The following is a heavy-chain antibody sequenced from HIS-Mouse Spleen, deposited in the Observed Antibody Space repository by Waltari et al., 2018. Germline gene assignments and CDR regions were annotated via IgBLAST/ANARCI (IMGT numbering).Heavy chain of an antibody. Sequence: QVQLVQSGAEVKKPGASVKVSCKACGYTFTSYDINWGRQATGQGLEWMEWVKPNSGNTGYAKKFQGIVTMTRNTSIGTSYMELSSLRSEDAAVNYCARGHDYSNYFDCWGQGTLVAVSS. CDR2: VKPNSGNT. CDR3: ARGHDYSNYFDC. CDR1: GYTFTSYD. V-gene: IGHV1-8*01. D-gene: IGHD4-4*01. J-gene: IGHJ4*02.